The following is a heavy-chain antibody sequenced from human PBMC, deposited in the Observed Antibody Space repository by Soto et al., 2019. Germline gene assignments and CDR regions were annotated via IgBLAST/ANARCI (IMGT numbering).Heavy chain of an antibody. D-gene: IGHD3-22*01. J-gene: IGHJ6*02. V-gene: IGHV3-21*01. CDR1: GFTFHSYS. Sequence: GGSLRLSCAVSGFTFHSYSMNWVRPAPGKGLEWVSSISSSSSYIYYADSVKGRFTISRDNAKNSLYLQMNSLRAEDTAVYYCARYDSSGYYWPYYYYGMDVWGQGTTVTVSS. CDR2: ISSSSSYI. CDR3: ARYDSSGYYWPYYYYGMDV.